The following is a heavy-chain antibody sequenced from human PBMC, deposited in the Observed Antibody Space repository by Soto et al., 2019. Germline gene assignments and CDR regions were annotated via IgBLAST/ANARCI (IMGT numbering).Heavy chain of an antibody. D-gene: IGHD3-22*01. CDR2: SSAYNGNT. CDR1: GYTFTSYG. V-gene: IGHV1-18*01. Sequence: QVQLVQSGAEVKKPGASVKVSCKASGYTFTSYGISWVRQAPGQGLEWMGWSSAYNGNTKYAQKLQGRVTMTTDTSTRTAYMELRSLRSDDTAVYYCGRDGRVINLSYCDGMAVWGQGTTVTVSS. CDR3: GRDGRVINLSYCDGMAV. J-gene: IGHJ6*02.